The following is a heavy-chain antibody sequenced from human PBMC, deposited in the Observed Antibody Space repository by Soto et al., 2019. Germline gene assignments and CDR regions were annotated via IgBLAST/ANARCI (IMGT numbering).Heavy chain of an antibody. D-gene: IGHD3-10*01. V-gene: IGHV5-51*01. Sequence: PGESLKISCKGSGYSFIRDWIAWVRQMPGRGLEWMGIIYPTDSDTRYSPSFQGRVTISVDKSITTAYLQWSSLKASDTAVYYCARVVSPRKDFYGSGSYQLYYYYGMDVWGQGTTVTV. CDR2: IYPTDSDT. J-gene: IGHJ6*02. CDR1: GYSFIRDW. CDR3: ARVVSPRKDFYGSGSYQLYYYYGMDV.